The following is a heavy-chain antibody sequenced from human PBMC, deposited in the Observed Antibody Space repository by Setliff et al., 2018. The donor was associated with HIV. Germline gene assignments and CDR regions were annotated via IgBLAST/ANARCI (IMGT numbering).Heavy chain of an antibody. CDR3: ASTYYYDSLHFHH. J-gene: IGHJ1*01. Sequence: PSETLSLTCTVSGGSISSHYWSWIRQRPGKGLEWIGYVYYSGSTNYKPSLKSRVTMSVDTCKNQFSLKLISVTAADTAVYYCASTYYYDSLHFHHWGQVTLVTVSS. D-gene: IGHD3-22*01. CDR2: VYYSGST. V-gene: IGHV4-59*11. CDR1: GGSISSHY.